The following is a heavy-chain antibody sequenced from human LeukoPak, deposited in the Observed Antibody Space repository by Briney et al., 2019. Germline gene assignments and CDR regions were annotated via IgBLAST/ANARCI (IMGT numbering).Heavy chain of an antibody. D-gene: IGHD2-21*01. V-gene: IGHV3-21*01. CDR3: AKDRYNCGGDCYAFDY. CDR2: ISSSSSYI. CDR1: GFTFSAYN. Sequence: PGGSLRLSCAASGFTFSAYNMNWVRQAPGKGLEWVSSISSSSSYIYYADSVKGRFTISRDNSKNTLYLQMNSLRAEDTAVYYCAKDRYNCGGDCYAFDYWGQGTLVTVSS. J-gene: IGHJ4*02.